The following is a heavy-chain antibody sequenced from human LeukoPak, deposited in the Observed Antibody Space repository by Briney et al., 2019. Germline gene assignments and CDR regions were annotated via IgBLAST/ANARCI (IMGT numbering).Heavy chain of an antibody. CDR2: MNPNSGNT. D-gene: IGHD3-9*01. J-gene: IGHJ4*02. Sequence: ASVKVSCKASGYTFTSYDINWVRQATGQGLEWMGWMNPNSGNTGYAQKFQGRVTMTRNTSISTAYMELSSLRSEDTAVYYCATWYYDILTGYYNPRRFDYWGQGTLVTVSS. CDR3: ATWYYDILTGYYNPRRFDY. CDR1: GYTFTSYD. V-gene: IGHV1-8*01.